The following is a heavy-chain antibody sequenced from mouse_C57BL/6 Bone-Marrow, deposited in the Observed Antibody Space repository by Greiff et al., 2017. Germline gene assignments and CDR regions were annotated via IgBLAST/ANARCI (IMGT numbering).Heavy chain of an antibody. CDR1: GYTFTRYW. Sequence: QVQLQQPGAELVKPGASVKMSCKASGYTFTRYWITWVKQRPGQGLEWIGDIYPGSGSTNYNEKFKSKATLTVDTSSSTAYMQLSSLTSEDSAVYYCARGHDYDVWYFDVWGTGTTVTVSS. CDR3: ARGHDYDVWYFDV. V-gene: IGHV1-55*01. CDR2: IYPGSGST. D-gene: IGHD2-4*01. J-gene: IGHJ1*03.